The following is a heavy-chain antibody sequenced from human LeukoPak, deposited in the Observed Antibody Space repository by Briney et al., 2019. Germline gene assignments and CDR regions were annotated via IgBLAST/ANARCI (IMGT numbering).Heavy chain of an antibody. CDR3: ARDCGWFGELLVCGYFDY. V-gene: IGHV1-69*13. D-gene: IGHD3-10*01. J-gene: IGHJ4*02. CDR2: IIPIFGTA. Sequence: SVKVSCKASGGTFISYAISWVRQAPGQGLEWMGGIIPIFGTANYAQKFQGRVTITADESTSTAYMELSSLRSEDTAVYYCARDCGWFGELLVCGYFDYWGQGTLVTVSS. CDR1: GGTFISYA.